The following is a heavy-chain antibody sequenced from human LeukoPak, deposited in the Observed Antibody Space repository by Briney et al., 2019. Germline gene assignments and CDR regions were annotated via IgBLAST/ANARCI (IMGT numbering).Heavy chain of an antibody. CDR2: INHSGST. V-gene: IGHV4-34*01. CDR3: ARVLGWLRPRRAWFDP. J-gene: IGHJ5*02. D-gene: IGHD5-12*01. Sequence: SETLSLTXAVYGGSFSGYYWSWIRQPPGKGLEWIGEINHSGSTNYNPSLKSRVTISVDTSKNQFSLKLSSVTAADTAVYYCARVLGWLRPRRAWFDPWGQGTLVTVSS. CDR1: GGSFSGYY.